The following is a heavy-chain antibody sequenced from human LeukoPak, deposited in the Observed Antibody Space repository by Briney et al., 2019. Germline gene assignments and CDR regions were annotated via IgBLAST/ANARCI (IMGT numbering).Heavy chain of an antibody. Sequence: SVKVSCKASGGTFSSYAISWVRQAPGQGLEWMGRIIPILGMANYAQKFQGRVTITADKSTSTAYMELSSLRSEDTAVYYCARDDSSGYYYDYWGQGTLSPSPQ. CDR3: ARDDSSGYYYDY. J-gene: IGHJ4*02. V-gene: IGHV1-69*04. CDR2: IIPILGMA. CDR1: GGTFSSYA. D-gene: IGHD3-22*01.